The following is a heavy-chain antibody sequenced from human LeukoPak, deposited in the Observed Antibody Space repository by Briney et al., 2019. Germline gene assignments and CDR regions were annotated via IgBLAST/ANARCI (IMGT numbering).Heavy chain of an antibody. CDR3: ARDVAGYCSSTSCYTPFDY. Sequence: PGGSLRLSCAASGFTLRNYAMSWVRQAPGKGLEWVSGISASGGRSHYADSVKGRFTISRDNAKNSLYLQMNSLRAEDTAVYYCARDVAGYCSSTSCYTPFDYWGQGTLVTVSS. CDR1: GFTLRNYA. J-gene: IGHJ4*02. CDR2: ISASGGRS. D-gene: IGHD2-2*02. V-gene: IGHV3-23*01.